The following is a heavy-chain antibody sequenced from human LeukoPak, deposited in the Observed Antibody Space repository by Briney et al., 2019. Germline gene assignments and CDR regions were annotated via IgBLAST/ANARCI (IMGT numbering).Heavy chain of an antibody. V-gene: IGHV4-39*02. J-gene: IGHJ4*02. D-gene: IGHD3-22*01. Sequence: SETLSLTCTVSGGSISSSSYYWGWIRQPPGKGLEWIGSIYYSGSTYYNPSLKSRVTISVDTSKNQFSLKLSSVTAADTAVYYCARELRYYDSSGYFLNWGQGTLVTVSS. CDR1: GGSISSSSYY. CDR3: ARELRYYDSSGYFLN. CDR2: IYYSGST.